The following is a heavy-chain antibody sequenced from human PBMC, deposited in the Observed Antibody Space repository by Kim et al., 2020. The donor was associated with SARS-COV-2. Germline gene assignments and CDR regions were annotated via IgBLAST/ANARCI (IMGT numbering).Heavy chain of an antibody. CDR3: VRVSANYYFDN. CDR1: GFTFSDHY. J-gene: IGHJ4*02. V-gene: IGHV3-72*01. D-gene: IGHD3-10*01. Sequence: GGSLRLSCVASGFTFSDHYMDWVRQAPAKGLEWVGRTRKKVNGYTTEYAASVKGRFIISRDDSENSLYLQMTSLKTEDTAVYYCVRVSANYYFDNWGQGTLVTVSS. CDR2: TRKKVNGYTT.